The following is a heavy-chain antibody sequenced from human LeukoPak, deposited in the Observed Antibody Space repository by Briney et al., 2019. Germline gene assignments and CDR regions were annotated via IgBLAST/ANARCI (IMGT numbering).Heavy chain of an antibody. D-gene: IGHD2-2*01. CDR1: GFTFSSYA. J-gene: IGHJ4*02. CDR2: ISYDGSNK. CDR3: ARDITREVVVPAATFDY. V-gene: IGHV3-30*04. Sequence: PGGSLRLSCAASGFTFSSYAMHWVRQAPGKGLEWVAVISYDGSNKYYADSVKGRFTISRDNSKNTLYLQMNSLRAEDTAVYYCARDITREVVVPAATFDYWGQGTLVTVSS.